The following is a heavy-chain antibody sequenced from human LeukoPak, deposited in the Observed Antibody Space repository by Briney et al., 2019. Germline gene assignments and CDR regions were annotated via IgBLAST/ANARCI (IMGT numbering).Heavy chain of an antibody. D-gene: IGHD3-10*01. CDR2: ISGSGGST. CDR1: GFTFSAYA. J-gene: IGHJ3*02. CDR3: AKVPLGELSFVVAFDI. V-gene: IGHV3-23*01. Sequence: PGESLRLSCAASGFTFSAYAMSWVRHAPGKGLEWVSAISGSGGSTYYADSVKGRFTISRDNSKNTLYLQMNSLRAEDTAVYYCAKVPLGELSFVVAFDIWGQGTMVTVSS.